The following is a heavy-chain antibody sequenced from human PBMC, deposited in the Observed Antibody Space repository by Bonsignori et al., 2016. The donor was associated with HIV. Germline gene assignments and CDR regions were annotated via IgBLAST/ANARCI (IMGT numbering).Heavy chain of an antibody. D-gene: IGHD6-19*01. Sequence: VRQMPGKGLEWVSYISSSSTIYYADSVKGRFTISRDNAKNSLYLQMNSLRDEDTAVYYCARGGRAVALLEYFQHWGQGTLVTVSS. CDR3: ARGGRAVALLEYFQH. J-gene: IGHJ1*01. V-gene: IGHV3-48*02. CDR2: ISSSSTI.